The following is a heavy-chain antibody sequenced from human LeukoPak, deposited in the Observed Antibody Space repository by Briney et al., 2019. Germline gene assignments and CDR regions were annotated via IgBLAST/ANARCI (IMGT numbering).Heavy chain of an antibody. Sequence: GGSLRLSCAASGFTFSSYSMNWVRQAPGKGLEWVSYISSSSSTIYYADSVKGRFTISRDNAKNSLYLQMNSLRAEDTAVYYCARDALSYYDSSGYSDYWGQGTLVTVSS. J-gene: IGHJ4*02. V-gene: IGHV3-48*01. D-gene: IGHD3-22*01. CDR2: ISSSSSTI. CDR3: ARDALSYYDSSGYSDY. CDR1: GFTFSSYS.